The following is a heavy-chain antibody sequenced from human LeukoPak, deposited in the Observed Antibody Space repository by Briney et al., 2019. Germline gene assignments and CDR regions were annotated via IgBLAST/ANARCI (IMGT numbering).Heavy chain of an antibody. CDR3: AKLACGGDCYYFDY. D-gene: IGHD2-21*02. Sequence: ASVKVSCKASGYTFTSYGISWVRQAPGQGLEWMGWISAYNGNTNYAQKLQGRVTMTTDTSTSTAYMELRSLRSDDTAVYYCAKLACGGDCYYFDYWGQGTLVTVSS. CDR2: ISAYNGNT. CDR1: GYTFTSYG. J-gene: IGHJ4*02. V-gene: IGHV1-18*01.